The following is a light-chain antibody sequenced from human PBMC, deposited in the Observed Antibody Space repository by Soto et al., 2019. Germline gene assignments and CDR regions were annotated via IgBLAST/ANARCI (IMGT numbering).Light chain of an antibody. Sequence: EIGMTQSPATLSVSPGERATLSCRTSESVSSNLAWYQQKPGQAPRLLIYGASTRATGIPARFSGSGSGTEFTLTISSLQSEGFALYYCQQYNNWLTFGGGTKVEIK. CDR1: ESVSSN. J-gene: IGKJ4*01. V-gene: IGKV3-15*01. CDR3: QQYNNWLT. CDR2: GAS.